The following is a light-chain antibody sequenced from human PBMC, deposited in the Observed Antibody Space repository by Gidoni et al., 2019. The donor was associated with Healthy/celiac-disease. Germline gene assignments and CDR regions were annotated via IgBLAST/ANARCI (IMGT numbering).Light chain of an antibody. J-gene: IGKJ4*01. CDR1: QDISNY. CDR2: DAS. Sequence: DIQMTQSPSSLSASVGDRVTITCQASQDISNYLNWYQQKPGKAPKLLIYDASNLETGGPSRFSGSGSGTDFTFTIRSLQPGDIATYYCQQYDNLPTFXGXTKVEIK. V-gene: IGKV1-33*01. CDR3: QQYDNLPT.